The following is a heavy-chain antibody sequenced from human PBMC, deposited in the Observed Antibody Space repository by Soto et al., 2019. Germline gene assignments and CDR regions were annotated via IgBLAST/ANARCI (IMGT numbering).Heavy chain of an antibody. D-gene: IGHD6-19*01. CDR3: AKDIGPQWLVFQSDY. V-gene: IGHV3-9*01. CDR2: ISWNSGSI. CDR1: GFTFDDYA. Sequence: PGGSLRLSCAASGFTFDDYAMHWVRQAPGKGLERVSGISWNSGSIGYADSVKGRFTISRDNSKNSLYLQMNSLRAEDTALYYCAKDIGPQWLVFQSDYWGQGT. J-gene: IGHJ4*02.